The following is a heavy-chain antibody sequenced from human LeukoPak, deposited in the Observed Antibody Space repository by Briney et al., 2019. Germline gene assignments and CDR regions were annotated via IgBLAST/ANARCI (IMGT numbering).Heavy chain of an antibody. CDR2: TSYDGSNK. Sequence: GSLRLSCAASGFTFSSYGMHWVRQAPGKGLEWVAVTSYDGSNKYYADSVKGRFTISRDNSKNTLYLQMNSLRAEDTAVYYCARSPRHRNDILTGYLLNWGQGTLVTVSS. V-gene: IGHV3-30*03. J-gene: IGHJ4*02. CDR3: ARSPRHRNDILTGYLLN. D-gene: IGHD3-9*01. CDR1: GFTFSSYG.